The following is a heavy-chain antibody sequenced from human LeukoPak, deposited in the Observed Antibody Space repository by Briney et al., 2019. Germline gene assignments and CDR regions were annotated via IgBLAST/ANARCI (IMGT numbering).Heavy chain of an antibody. V-gene: IGHV4-34*01. CDR1: GGSFSGYY. D-gene: IGHD2-15*01. J-gene: IGHJ5*02. Sequence: ETLSLTCAVYGGSFSGYYWSWIRQPPGKGLEWIGEINHSGSTNYNPSLKGRVTISVDTSKNQFSLKLSSVTAADTAVYYCARIVVVVAASTWFDPWGQGTLVTVSS. CDR3: ARIVVVVAASTWFDP. CDR2: INHSGST.